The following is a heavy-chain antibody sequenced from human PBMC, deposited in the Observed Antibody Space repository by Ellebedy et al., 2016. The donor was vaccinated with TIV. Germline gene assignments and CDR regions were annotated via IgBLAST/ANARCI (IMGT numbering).Heavy chain of an antibody. Sequence: SETLSLXCTVSGGSISSYYWSWIRQPPGKGLEWIGYIYYSGSTNYNPSLKSRVTISVDTSKNQFSLKLSSVTAADTAVYYCAREPVQGDYYFDYWGQGTLVTVSS. CDR3: AREPVQGDYYFDY. CDR2: IYYSGST. V-gene: IGHV4-59*12. D-gene: IGHD3-16*01. CDR1: GGSISSYY. J-gene: IGHJ4*02.